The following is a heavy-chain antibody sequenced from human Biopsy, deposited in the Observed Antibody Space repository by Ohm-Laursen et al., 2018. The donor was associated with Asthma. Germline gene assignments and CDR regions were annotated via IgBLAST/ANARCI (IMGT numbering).Heavy chain of an antibody. CDR3: ARKAGSCISRTCYSLDF. D-gene: IGHD2-2*01. CDR2: INSVFGTT. Sequence: GASVKVSCTSLGGTFNTYVIGWVRQAPGQGLEWMGWINSVFGTTTYPQKFQDRVTITADDSTSTVYMELSSLRSEDTAVYYCARKAGSCISRTCYSLDFWGQGTLVTVSS. V-gene: IGHV1-69*13. J-gene: IGHJ4*02. CDR1: GGTFNTYV.